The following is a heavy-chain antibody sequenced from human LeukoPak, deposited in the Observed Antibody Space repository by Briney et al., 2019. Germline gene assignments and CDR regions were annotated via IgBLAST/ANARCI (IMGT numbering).Heavy chain of an antibody. CDR1: GFTFSSYS. Sequence: GSLRLSCAASGFTFSSYSMNWVRQAPGKGLEWIGSIYYSGSTYYNPSLKSRVTISVDTSKNQFSLKLSSVTAADTAVYYCARGSGSYYPNFDYWGQGTLVTVSS. J-gene: IGHJ4*02. CDR2: IYYSGST. D-gene: IGHD3-10*01. V-gene: IGHV4-39*07. CDR3: ARGSGSYYPNFDY.